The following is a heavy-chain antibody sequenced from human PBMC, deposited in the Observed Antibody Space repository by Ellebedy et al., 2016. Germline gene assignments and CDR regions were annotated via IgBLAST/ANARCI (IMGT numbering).Heavy chain of an antibody. J-gene: IGHJ4*02. CDR1: GGSFSGYY. CDR2: INHSGST. CDR3: ARPGTGYSGYSFDY. D-gene: IGHD5-12*01. V-gene: IGHV4-34*01. Sequence: SETLSLXCAVYGGSFSGYYWSWIRQPPGKGLEWIGEINHSGSTNYNPSLKSRVTISVDTSKNQFSLKLSSVTAADTAVYYCARPGTGYSGYSFDYWGQGTLVTVSS.